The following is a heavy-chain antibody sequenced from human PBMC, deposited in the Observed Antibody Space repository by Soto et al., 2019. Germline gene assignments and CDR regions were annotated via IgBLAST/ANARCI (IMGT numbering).Heavy chain of an antibody. CDR3: AKDVVVGATTGLGDYYYYYGMDV. D-gene: IGHD1-26*01. V-gene: IGHV3-30*18. J-gene: IGHJ6*02. CDR1: GFTFSSYG. CDR2: ISYDGSNK. Sequence: GGSLRLSCAASGFTFSSYGMHWVRQAPGKGLEWVAVISYDGSNKYYADSVKGRFTISRDNSKNTLYLQMNSLRAEDTAVYYCAKDVVVGATTGLGDYYYYYGMDVWGQGSTVTVSS.